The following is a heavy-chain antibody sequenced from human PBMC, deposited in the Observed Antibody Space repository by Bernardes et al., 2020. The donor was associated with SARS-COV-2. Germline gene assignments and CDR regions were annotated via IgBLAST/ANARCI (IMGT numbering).Heavy chain of an antibody. V-gene: IGHV3-23*01. CDR1: GFTFSSYA. Sequence: GGSLRLSCAASGFTFSSYAMSWVRQAPGKGLEWVSAISGSGGSTYYADSVKGRFTISRDNSKNTLYLQMNSLRAEDTAVYYCAKDSARYCSGGSCYYGYWGQGTLVTVSS. CDR2: ISGSGGST. CDR3: AKDSARYCSGGSCYYGY. D-gene: IGHD2-15*01. J-gene: IGHJ4*02.